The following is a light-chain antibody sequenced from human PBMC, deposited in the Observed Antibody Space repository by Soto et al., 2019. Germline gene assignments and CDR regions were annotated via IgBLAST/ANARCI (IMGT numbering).Light chain of an antibody. CDR1: SSDVGGYNS. CDR3: SSYAGTGNWV. CDR2: EV. Sequence: QSALTQPPSASGSPGQSVTISCTGASSDVGGYNSVSWYQQHPGKAPKLILSEVNSGVPDRFSGSKSGNTASLTVSGLQAEDEAEYYCSSYAGTGNWVFGGGTKLTVL. J-gene: IGLJ3*02. V-gene: IGLV2-8*01.